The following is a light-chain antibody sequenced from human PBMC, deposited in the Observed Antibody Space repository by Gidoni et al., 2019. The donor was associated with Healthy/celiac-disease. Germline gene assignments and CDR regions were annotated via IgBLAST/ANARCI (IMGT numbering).Light chain of an antibody. Sequence: QSVLTQPPSVSGAPGPRVTISCTGSRSNIGAGYDVHWYQQLPGTAPKLLIYGNSNRPSGVPDRFSGSKSGTSASLAITWLPAEDESDYYCQSYDSSLSGSVFGGGTKLTVL. CDR2: GNS. V-gene: IGLV1-40*01. J-gene: IGLJ2*01. CDR1: RSNIGAGYD. CDR3: QSYDSSLSGSV.